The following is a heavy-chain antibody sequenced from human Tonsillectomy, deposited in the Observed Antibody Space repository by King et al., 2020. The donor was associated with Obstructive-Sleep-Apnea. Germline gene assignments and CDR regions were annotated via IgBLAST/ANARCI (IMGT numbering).Heavy chain of an antibody. Sequence: QLVQSGAEVKKPGSSVKVSCQASGGTFSSYSISWVRQAPGQGLEWMGGIIPVFDTTKYAQKFQGRVTITADESTSSAYMELSSLRSEDTAVYYCARDSAYGEEGYWGQGTLVTVSS. CDR2: IIPVFDTT. D-gene: IGHD4-17*01. J-gene: IGHJ4*02. CDR1: GGTFSSYS. V-gene: IGHV1-69*12. CDR3: ARDSAYGEEGY.